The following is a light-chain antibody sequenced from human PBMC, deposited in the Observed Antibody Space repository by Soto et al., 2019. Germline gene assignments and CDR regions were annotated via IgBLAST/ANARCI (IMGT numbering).Light chain of an antibody. CDR2: EVS. J-gene: IGLJ7*01. CDR1: SSDVGAYNY. V-gene: IGLV2-8*01. Sequence: SALTQPPSASGSPGQSVTLSCTGTSSDVGAYNYISWYQQHPGTAPKLMIYEVSQRPSGVPDRFSGSKSGNTASLTVSGLQAEDEADYYCSSYAGSKNLVFGGGTQLTVL. CDR3: SSYAGSKNLV.